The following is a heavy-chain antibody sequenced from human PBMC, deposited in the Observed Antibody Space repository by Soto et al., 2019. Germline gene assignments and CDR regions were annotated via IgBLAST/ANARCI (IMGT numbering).Heavy chain of an antibody. Sequence: EVQLVESGGGLVEPGGSLRLSCAASGFTFTTAWMNWVRQAPGKGLEWVGRIKSKIDGGTTDFAAPVKGRFAISRDDSRNMVYFQMNSLEIEDTAVYYCTTDSHFTMKLVRFDYWGLGTLVTVSS. CDR1: GFTFTTAW. J-gene: IGHJ4*01. D-gene: IGHD3-22*01. CDR3: TTDSHFTMKLVRFDY. V-gene: IGHV3-15*07. CDR2: IKSKIDGGTT.